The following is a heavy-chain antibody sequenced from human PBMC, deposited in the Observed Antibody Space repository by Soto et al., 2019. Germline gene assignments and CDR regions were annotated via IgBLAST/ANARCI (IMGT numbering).Heavy chain of an antibody. Sequence: EVQLVESGGGLVQPGGSLRLSCEASGFTFRNYDMHWVRQGTGKGLEWFSGISAAAYPAYADSVEGRFTISRENAPNSFLLQMNRLRVGDTAVYYCASTDRDFYGLDVWGQGTTVIVSS. CDR3: ASTDRDFYGLDV. J-gene: IGHJ6*02. V-gene: IGHV3-13*05. CDR1: GFTFRNYD. CDR2: ISAAAYP.